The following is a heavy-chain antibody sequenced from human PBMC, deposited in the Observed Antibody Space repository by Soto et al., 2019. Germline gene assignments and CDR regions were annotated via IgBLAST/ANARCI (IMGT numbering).Heavy chain of an antibody. D-gene: IGHD3-9*01. V-gene: IGHV3-23*01. CDR1: GFTFSSYA. CDR2: ISGSGGST. CDR3: AKDPRRGGVLRYFDWLLPFDY. J-gene: IGHJ4*02. Sequence: EVQLLESGGGLVQPGGSLRLSCAASGFTFSSYAMSWVRQAPGKGLEWVSAISGSGGSTYYADSVKGRFTISRDNSKNTLYLQMNSRRAEDTAVYYCAKDPRRGGVLRYFDWLLPFDYWGQGTLVTVSS.